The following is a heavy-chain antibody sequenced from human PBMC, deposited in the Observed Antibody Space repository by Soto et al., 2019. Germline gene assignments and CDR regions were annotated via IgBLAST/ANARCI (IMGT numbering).Heavy chain of an antibody. CDR3: AIRGYQYAFAL. Sequence: QLVESGGDVVQPGRSLRLSCVAYGFSFSNDGMHWVRQAPGKGLEWVAVTSSDGGDKYYADSVKGRFTISRYNSKKTLYLQMNSLRPEDPAMFSCAIRGYQYAFALCGQGTMVTVSS. CDR1: GFSFSNDG. J-gene: IGHJ3*01. CDR2: TSSDGGDK. V-gene: IGHV3-30*03. D-gene: IGHD2-2*01.